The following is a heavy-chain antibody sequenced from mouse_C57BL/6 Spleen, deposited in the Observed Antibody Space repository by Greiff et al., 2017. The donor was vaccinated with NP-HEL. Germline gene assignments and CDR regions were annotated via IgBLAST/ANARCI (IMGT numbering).Heavy chain of an antibody. J-gene: IGHJ3*01. CDR3: ARDNYGSSYWFAY. V-gene: IGHV5-4*01. CDR2: ISDGGSYT. D-gene: IGHD1-1*01. CDR1: GFTFSSYA. Sequence: EVQGVESGGGLVKPGGSLKLSCAASGFTFSSYAMSWVRQTPEKRLEWVATISDGGSYTYYPDNVKGRFTISRDNAKHTLYLQMSHLKSEDTAMYYCARDNYGSSYWFAYWGQGTLVTVSA.